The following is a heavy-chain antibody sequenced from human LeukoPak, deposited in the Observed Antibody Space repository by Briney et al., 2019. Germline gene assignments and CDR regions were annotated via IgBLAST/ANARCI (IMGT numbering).Heavy chain of an antibody. D-gene: IGHD1-26*01. J-gene: IGHJ4*02. CDR1: GYIFTSYS. Sequence: GASVKVSCKASGYIFTSYSINWVRQAPGQGLEWMGWISASNGNTNYAQKLQGRVTMTTDTSTNTAYMELRSLRSDDTAVYYCARDRSNSAPYYFDYWGQGTLVTVSS. V-gene: IGHV1-18*01. CDR2: ISASNGNT. CDR3: ARDRSNSAPYYFDY.